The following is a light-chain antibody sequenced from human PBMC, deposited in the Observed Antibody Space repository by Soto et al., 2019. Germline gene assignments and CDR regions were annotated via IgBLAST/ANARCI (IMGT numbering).Light chain of an antibody. CDR2: GNT. V-gene: IGLV1-40*01. J-gene: IGLJ1*01. CDR1: SSNIGADYE. CDR3: QSYDSTLKGCV. Sequence: QSVLTQPPSVPGAPGQRVTISCTGGSSNIGADYEVHWYQQLPGTAPKHLIYGNTNPPSGVPDRFSGSKSGSSASLPITGLQAEDEAEYYCQSYDSTLKGCVFGTGTKVTVL.